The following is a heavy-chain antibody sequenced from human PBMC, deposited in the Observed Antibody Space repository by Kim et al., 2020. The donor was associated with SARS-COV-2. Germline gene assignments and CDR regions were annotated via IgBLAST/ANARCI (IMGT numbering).Heavy chain of an antibody. CDR2: IIPIFGTA. D-gene: IGHD6-19*01. CDR1: GGTFSSYA. CDR3: ARTAVAGNPYFQH. Sequence: SVKVSCKASGGTFSSYAISWVRQAPGQGLEWMGGIIPIFGTANYAQKFQGRVTITADESTSTAYMELSSLSSEDTAVYYCARTAVAGNPYFQHWGQGTLVTVSS. J-gene: IGHJ1*01. V-gene: IGHV1-69*13.